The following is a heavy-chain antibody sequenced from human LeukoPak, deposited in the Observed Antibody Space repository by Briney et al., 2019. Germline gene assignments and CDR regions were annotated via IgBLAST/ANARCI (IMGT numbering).Heavy chain of an antibody. D-gene: IGHD2-15*01. CDR1: GGTFSSYA. V-gene: IGHV1-69*01. J-gene: IGHJ4*02. Sequence: SVKVSCKASGGTFSSYAISWVRQAPGQGLEWMGGIISMFGTAKYAQKFQGRVTITADESTSTAYMELSSLRSEDTSAVYYCARDRRLRYCSGGSCYGGYFDYWGQGTLVTVSS. CDR2: IISMFGTA. CDR3: ARDRRLRYCSGGSCYGGYFDY.